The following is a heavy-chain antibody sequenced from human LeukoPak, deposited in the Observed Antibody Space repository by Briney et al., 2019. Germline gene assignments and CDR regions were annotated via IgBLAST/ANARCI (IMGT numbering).Heavy chain of an antibody. J-gene: IGHJ4*02. CDR2: INHSGST. V-gene: IGHV4-34*01. CDR3: ARDSSGWDVFDY. D-gene: IGHD6-19*01. CDR1: GGSFSGYY. Sequence: NPSETLSLTCAVYGGSFSGYYWSWIRQPPGKGLEWIGEINHSGSTNYNPSLKSRVTTSVDTSKNQFSLKLSSVTAADTAVYYCARDSSGWDVFDYWGQGTLVTVSS.